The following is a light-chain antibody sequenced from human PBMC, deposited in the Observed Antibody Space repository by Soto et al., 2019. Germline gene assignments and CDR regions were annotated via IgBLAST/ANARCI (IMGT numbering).Light chain of an antibody. CDR2: DVS. V-gene: IGLV2-14*01. CDR3: SSYTSTSTYV. Sequence: HSALNQPASVFGAPGQSITISCTGNSNDIGGHNYVSWYQQHPGKAPKLMIYDVSNRPSGVSNRFSGSKSGNTASLTISGLQAEDEADYHCSSYTSTSTYVFGTGTKVTVL. CDR1: SNDIGGHNY. J-gene: IGLJ1*01.